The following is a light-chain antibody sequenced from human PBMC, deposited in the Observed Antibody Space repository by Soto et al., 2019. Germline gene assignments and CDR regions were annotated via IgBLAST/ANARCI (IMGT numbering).Light chain of an antibody. CDR1: SSNIGSSP. V-gene: IGLV1-44*01. Sequence: QSVLTQPPSASGTPGQRVTVSCSGSSSNIGSSPVNWYQHLPGTAPTLLIYNNNQRPSGVPDRFSGSKSGTSASLAISGLQAGHEAVYFCAASDRRLNGHVVFSGGTKLTV. J-gene: IGLJ2*01. CDR3: AASDRRLNGHVV. CDR2: NNN.